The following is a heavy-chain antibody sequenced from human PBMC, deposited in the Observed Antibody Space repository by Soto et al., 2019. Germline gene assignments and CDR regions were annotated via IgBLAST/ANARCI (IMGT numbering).Heavy chain of an antibody. Sequence: SGPTLVNPTQTLTLTCTFSGFSLSTSGVGVGWIRQPPGKALEWLALIYWNDDKRYSPSLKSRLTITKDTSKNQVVLTMTNMDPVDTATYYCAHRRPEMHTWYFELWGRGTLVTVSS. CDR2: IYWNDDK. CDR1: GFSLSTSGVG. J-gene: IGHJ2*01. V-gene: IGHV2-5*01. CDR3: AHRRPEMHTWYFEL.